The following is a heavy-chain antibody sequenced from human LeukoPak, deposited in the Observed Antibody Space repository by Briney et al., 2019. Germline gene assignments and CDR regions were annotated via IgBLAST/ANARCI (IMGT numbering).Heavy chain of an antibody. V-gene: IGHV3-33*01. D-gene: IGHD2-21*02. CDR1: GFTFSSYG. J-gene: IGHJ4*02. Sequence: GRSLRLSCAASGFTFSSYGMHWVRQAPGKGLEWVAVIWYDGSNKYYADSVKGRFTISRDNSKNTLYLQMNSLRAEDTAVNYCARDYCGGDCYSNDYWGQGTLVTVSS. CDR2: IWYDGSNK. CDR3: ARDYCGGDCYSNDY.